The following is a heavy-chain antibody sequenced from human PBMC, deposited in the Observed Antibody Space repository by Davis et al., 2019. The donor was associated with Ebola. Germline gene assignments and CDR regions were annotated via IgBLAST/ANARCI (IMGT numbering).Heavy chain of an antibody. CDR1: AYTFTSYG. CDR2: ISAYNGNT. CDR3: ARGGSSWYDNWFDP. V-gene: IGHV1-18*01. D-gene: IGHD6-13*01. Sequence: ASVKLSCKASAYTFTSYGISWVRQAAGQGLEWMGWISAYNGNTNYAQKLQGRVTMTTDTSTSTAYMELRSLRSDDTAVYYCARGGSSWYDNWFDPWGQGTLVTVSS. J-gene: IGHJ5*02.